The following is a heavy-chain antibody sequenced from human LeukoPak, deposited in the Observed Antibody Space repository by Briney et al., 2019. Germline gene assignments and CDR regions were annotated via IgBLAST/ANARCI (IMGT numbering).Heavy chain of an antibody. CDR2: ISNSSSSYI. CDR1: GFTFSSYS. D-gene: IGHD5-18*01. CDR3: ARGKHSYGSGSFDY. Sequence: PGGSLRLSCAASGFTFSSYSMNWVRQAPGKGLEWVSSISNSSSSYIYYADSVKGRFTISRDNAKNSLYLQMNSLRAEDTAVYYCARGKHSYGSGSFDYWGQGTLVTVSS. J-gene: IGHJ4*02. V-gene: IGHV3-21*01.